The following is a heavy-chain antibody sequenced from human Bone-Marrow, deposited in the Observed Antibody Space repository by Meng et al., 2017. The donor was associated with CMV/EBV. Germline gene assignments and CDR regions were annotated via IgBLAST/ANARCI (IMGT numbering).Heavy chain of an antibody. Sequence: GESLKISCAASGFTFSSYWMHWVRQAPGKGLVWVSRINSDGSSTSYADSVKGRFTVSKDYSKNTLYLQMNSLRAEDTAVYFCAKDGRYCSGGTCYPFYYFDYWGQGALVTVSS. J-gene: IGHJ4*02. CDR3: AKDGRYCSGGTCYPFYYFDY. CDR2: INSDGSST. V-gene: IGHV3-74*01. D-gene: IGHD2-15*01. CDR1: GFTFSSYW.